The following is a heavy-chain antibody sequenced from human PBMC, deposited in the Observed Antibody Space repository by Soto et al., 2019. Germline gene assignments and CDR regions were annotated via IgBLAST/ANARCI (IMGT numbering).Heavy chain of an antibody. CDR1: GFIFNNYA. D-gene: IGHD3-22*01. J-gene: IGHJ4*02. Sequence: QVQLVQSGAEAKKPGASVKVSCKAFGFIFNNYAISWVRQAPGQGLESMGWISANSGNTNYAQKLQGRVTMTTDTSTSTAYMELRSLRSDDTAVYYCATAGNYDSSGRDFWGQGTLVTVSS. V-gene: IGHV1-18*04. CDR2: ISANSGNT. CDR3: ATAGNYDSSGRDF.